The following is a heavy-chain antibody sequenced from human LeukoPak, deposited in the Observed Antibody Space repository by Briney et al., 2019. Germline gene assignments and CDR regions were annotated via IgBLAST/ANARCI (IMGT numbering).Heavy chain of an antibody. CDR2: AHYSGST. CDR1: GGSISSSSYY. D-gene: IGHD4-11*01. J-gene: IGHJ4*02. Sequence: PSETLSLTCTVSGGSISSSSYYWGWIRQPPGKGLEWIGSAHYSGSTYYNPSLKSRVIISVDTSKNQFSLKLSSVTAADTAVYYCARSDYSNYFDYWGQGTLVTVSS. V-gene: IGHV4-39*01. CDR3: ARSDYSNYFDY.